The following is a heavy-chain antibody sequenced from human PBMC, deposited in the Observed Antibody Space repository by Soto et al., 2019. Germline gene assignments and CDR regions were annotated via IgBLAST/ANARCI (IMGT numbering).Heavy chain of an antibody. CDR3: AKDGGGGQHIAAAGTYVWYYFDY. CDR1: GFTFSSYG. CDR2: ISYDGSNK. Sequence: QVQLVESGGGVVQPGRSLRLSCAASGFTFSSYGMQWVRQAPGKGLEWVAVISYDGSNKYYADSVKGRFTISRDNSKNTLYLQMNSLRAEDTAVYYCAKDGGGGQHIAAAGTYVWYYFDYWGQGTLVTVSS. V-gene: IGHV3-30*18. D-gene: IGHD6-13*01. J-gene: IGHJ4*02.